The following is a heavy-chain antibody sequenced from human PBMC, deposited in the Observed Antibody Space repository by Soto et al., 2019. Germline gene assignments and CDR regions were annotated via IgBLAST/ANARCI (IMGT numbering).Heavy chain of an antibody. D-gene: IGHD3-10*01. CDR2: IYYSGST. J-gene: IGHJ3*02. V-gene: IGHV4-59*01. CDR3: ARVWGGAFDI. CDR1: GVSISSYY. Sequence: SETLSLTCTVNGVSISSYYCSWIRQPPGKGLEWIGYIYYSGSTNYNPSLKSRVTISVDTSKNQFSLKLSSVTAADTAVYYCARVWGGAFDIWGQGTMVT.